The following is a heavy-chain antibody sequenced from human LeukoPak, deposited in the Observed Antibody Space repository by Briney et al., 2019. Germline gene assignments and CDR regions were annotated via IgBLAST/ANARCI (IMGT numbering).Heavy chain of an antibody. J-gene: IGHJ4*02. Sequence: GGSLRLSCAASGFTFSSYGMSWVRQAPGKGLEWVSAISGSGSSTYYADSVKGRFTISRDNSKNTLYLQMNSLRAEDTAVYYCAKTYYYDSSGPGYFDYWGQGTLVTVSS. CDR3: AKTYYYDSSGPGYFDY. CDR1: GFTFSSYG. CDR2: ISGSGSST. D-gene: IGHD3-22*01. V-gene: IGHV3-23*01.